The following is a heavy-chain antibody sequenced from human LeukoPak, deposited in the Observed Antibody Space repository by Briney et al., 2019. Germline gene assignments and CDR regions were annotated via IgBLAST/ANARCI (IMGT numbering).Heavy chain of an antibody. CDR1: GGSFSGYY. CDR2: INHSGST. D-gene: IGHD6-19*01. CDR3: RSSGFTFDY. J-gene: IGHJ4*02. Sequence: SETLSLTCAVYGGSFSGYYWSWIRQPPGKGLGWIGEINHSGSTNYNPSLKSRVTISVDTSKNQFSLKLSSVTAADTAVYYCRSSGFTFDYWGQGTLVTVSS. V-gene: IGHV4-34*01.